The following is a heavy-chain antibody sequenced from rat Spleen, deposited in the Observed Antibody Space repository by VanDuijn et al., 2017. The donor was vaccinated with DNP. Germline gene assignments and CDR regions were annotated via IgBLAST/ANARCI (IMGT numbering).Heavy chain of an antibody. V-gene: IGHV5S10*01. CDR2: IIYDNSRT. D-gene: IGHD1-1*01. CDR3: ATQEWDY. J-gene: IGHJ2*01. Sequence: EVQLVESGGGFVQPGRSLKLSCKASGFTFSDYNMAWVRQAPKKGLEWVAVIIYDNSRTYYRDSVKGRFTISRENAKSTLYLQMDSLRSEATATYYCATQEWDYWGKGVMVTVSS. CDR1: GFTFSDYN.